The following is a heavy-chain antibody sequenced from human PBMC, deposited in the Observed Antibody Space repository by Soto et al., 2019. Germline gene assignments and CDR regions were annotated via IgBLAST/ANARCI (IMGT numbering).Heavy chain of an antibody. CDR1: GFTFSSYS. D-gene: IGHD3-10*01. V-gene: IGHV3-21*01. CDR2: ISSSSYI. J-gene: IGHJ6*02. Sequence: GGSLRLSCAASGFTFSSYSMNWVRQAPGKGLEWVSSISSSSYIYYADSVKGRFTISRDNAKNSLYLQMNSLRAEDTAVYYCARVSDGSGRYYYGMDVWGQGTTVTVSS. CDR3: ARVSDGSGRYYYGMDV.